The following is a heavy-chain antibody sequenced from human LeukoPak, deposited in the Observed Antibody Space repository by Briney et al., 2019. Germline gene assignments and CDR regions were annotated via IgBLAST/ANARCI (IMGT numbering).Heavy chain of an antibody. D-gene: IGHD4-17*01. V-gene: IGHV4-59*08. J-gene: IGHJ4*02. Sequence: SETLSLTCTVSGGSISSFYWSWIRQPPGKGLQWIGYIDYSGSTNYNPSLKSRVSISVDTSKNQFSLKLNSVTAADTAVYYCARLPTHWGQGTLVTVSS. CDR3: ARLPTH. CDR1: GGSISSFY. CDR2: IDYSGST.